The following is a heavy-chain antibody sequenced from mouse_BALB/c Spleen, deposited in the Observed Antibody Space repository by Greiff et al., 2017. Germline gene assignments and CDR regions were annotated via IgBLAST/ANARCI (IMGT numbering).Heavy chain of an antibody. D-gene: IGHD1-1*01. Sequence: VQLQQSGPELVKPGASVKMSCKASGYTFTSYVMHWVKQKPGQGLEWIGYINPYNDGTKYNEKFKGKATLTSDKSSSTAYMERSSLTSEDSAVYYCARGTYYYGSSYLYAMDYWGQGTSVTVSS. CDR1: GYTFTSYV. CDR3: ARGTYYYGSSYLYAMDY. J-gene: IGHJ4*01. V-gene: IGHV1-14*01. CDR2: INPYNDGT.